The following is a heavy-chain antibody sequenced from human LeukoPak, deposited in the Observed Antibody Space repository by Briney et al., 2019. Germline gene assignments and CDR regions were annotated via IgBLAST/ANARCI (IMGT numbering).Heavy chain of an antibody. CDR1: GGSTISGASISRFY. Sequence: SETLSLTCTISGGSTISGASISRFYWTWIRQPPGKGLEWIGAMYYSWRTNYKQSLKSRVTISVDTSKNQFSLRLSSVTAADTAVYYCAIHRYPGDRSAFDYWGQGTLVAVSS. V-gene: IGHV4-39*01. J-gene: IGHJ4*02. CDR2: MYYSWRT. CDR3: AIHRYPGDRSAFDY. D-gene: IGHD4-17*01.